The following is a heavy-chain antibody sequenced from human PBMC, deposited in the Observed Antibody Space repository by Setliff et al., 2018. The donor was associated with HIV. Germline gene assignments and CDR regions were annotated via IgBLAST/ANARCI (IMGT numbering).Heavy chain of an antibody. V-gene: IGHV4-34*01. CDR2: ISHSGKT. CDR3: VTSSSWSSRLNF. D-gene: IGHD2-2*01. Sequence: SETLSLTCAVYGGSFSGYYWSWIRQPPGKGLEWIGEISHSGKTNYNPSLKSRVTISVDTSKNQFSLKLTSVTAADTAVYYCVTSSSWSSRLNFWGPGMLVTVSS. CDR1: GGSFSGYY. J-gene: IGHJ4*02.